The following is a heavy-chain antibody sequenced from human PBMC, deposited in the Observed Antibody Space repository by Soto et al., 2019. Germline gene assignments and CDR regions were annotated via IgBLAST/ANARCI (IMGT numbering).Heavy chain of an antibody. V-gene: IGHV1-18*01. J-gene: IGHJ4*02. D-gene: IGHD6-19*01. CDR3: ARKPSRIAVAGNLDY. CDR1: GYTFTSYV. Sequence: ASVKVSCKASGYTFTSYVISWVRQAPGQGLEWMGWISAYNGNTNYAQKLQGRVTMTTDTSTSTAYMELRSLRSDDTAVYYCARKPSRIAVAGNLDYWGQGTLVTVSS. CDR2: ISAYNGNT.